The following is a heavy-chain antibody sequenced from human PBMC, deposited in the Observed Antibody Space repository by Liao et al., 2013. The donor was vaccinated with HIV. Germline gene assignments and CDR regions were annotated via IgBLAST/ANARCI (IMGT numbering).Heavy chain of an antibody. J-gene: IGHJ5*02. D-gene: IGHD3-22*01. CDR2: INHSANT. CDR1: GGSFSGYY. Sequence: QVQLQQWGAGLLKPSENLSLTCAVYGGSFSGYYWSWIRQAPGKGLEWIGEINHSANTNYNPSLKTRVTISVDTSKNQFSLNVRSVTAADTAVYYCARGGGITMISTVTTGNWFDPWGQGTLVTVSS. V-gene: IGHV4-34*01. CDR3: ARGGGITMISTVTTGNWFDP.